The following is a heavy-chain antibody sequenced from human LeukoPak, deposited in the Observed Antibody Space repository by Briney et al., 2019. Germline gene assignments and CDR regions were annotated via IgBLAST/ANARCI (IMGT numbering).Heavy chain of an antibody. CDR3: AHTLAANWEYFDF. D-gene: IGHD1-1*01. J-gene: IGHJ4*02. V-gene: IGHV2-5*02. Sequence: SGPTLVKPTQTLTLTCSFSGFSLSTSGAGVAWIRQPPGKALEWLALIYWDDDRRYSPSLKTRLTVTKDTSRNQVVLKMTQMDPVDTGTYYCAHTLAANWEYFDFWGQGTLVTVFS. CDR1: GFSLSTSGAG. CDR2: IYWDDDR.